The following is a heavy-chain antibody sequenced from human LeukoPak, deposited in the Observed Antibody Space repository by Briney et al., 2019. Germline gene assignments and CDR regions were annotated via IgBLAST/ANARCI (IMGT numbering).Heavy chain of an antibody. V-gene: IGHV1-18*01. J-gene: IGHJ5*02. CDR3: ARLAARPGVDWFDP. CDR1: GYTFTSYG. D-gene: IGHD6-6*01. Sequence: ASVKASCTASGYTFTSYGISWVRQAPGQGLEWMGWISAYNGNTNYAQKLQGRVTMTTDTSTSTAYMELRSLRSDDTAVYYCARLAARPGVDWFDPWGQGTLVTVSS. CDR2: ISAYNGNT.